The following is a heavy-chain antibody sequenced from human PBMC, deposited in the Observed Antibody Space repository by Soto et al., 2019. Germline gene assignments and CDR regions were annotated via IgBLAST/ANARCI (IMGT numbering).Heavy chain of an antibody. V-gene: IGHV1-18*01. CDR2: LSAYNGDT. CDR1: GYTFINYG. J-gene: IGHJ3*01. D-gene: IGHD1-26*01. Sequence: QVQLVQSGAEVKKPGASVRVSCKTSGYTFINYGITWVRQAPGQGLEWMGWLSAYNGDTSSSEKLQDRFTMTPDTSTDPVYMDLGSLTSDGTAVYYCAGWSAIVGGAEALDVWGQGTMVIVSS. CDR3: AGWSAIVGGAEALDV.